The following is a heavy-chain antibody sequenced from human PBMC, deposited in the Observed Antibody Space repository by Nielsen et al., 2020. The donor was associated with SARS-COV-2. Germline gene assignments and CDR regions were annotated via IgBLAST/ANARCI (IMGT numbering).Heavy chain of an antibody. CDR1: GFTFSSYA. D-gene: IGHD5-12*01. CDR3: ARGPTWDSGYDGGYYYYGMDV. CDR2: ISYDGSNK. Sequence: GGSLRLSCAASGFTFSSYAMHWVRQAPGKGLEWVAVISYDGSNKYYADSVKGRFTISRDNSKNTLYLQMNSLRAEDTAVYYCARGPTWDSGYDGGYYYYGMDVWGQGTTVTVSS. J-gene: IGHJ6*02. V-gene: IGHV3-30-3*01.